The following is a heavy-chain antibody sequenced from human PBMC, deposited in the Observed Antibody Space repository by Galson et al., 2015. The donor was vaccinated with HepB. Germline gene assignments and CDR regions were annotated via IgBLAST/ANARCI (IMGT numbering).Heavy chain of an antibody. Sequence: SLRLSCAASGFTFSSYSMNWVRQAPGKGLEWVSSISSSSSYIYYADSVKGRFTISRDNAKNSLYLQMNSLRAEDTAVYYCARRGIAAAGYFDYWGQGTLVTVSS. CDR2: ISSSSSYI. CDR3: ARRGIAAAGYFDY. V-gene: IGHV3-21*01. CDR1: GFTFSSYS. D-gene: IGHD6-13*01. J-gene: IGHJ4*02.